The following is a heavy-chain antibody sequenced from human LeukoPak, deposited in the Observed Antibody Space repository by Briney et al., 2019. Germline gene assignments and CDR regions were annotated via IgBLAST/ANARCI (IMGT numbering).Heavy chain of an antibody. CDR1: GFSFSSYE. V-gene: IGHV3-48*03. Sequence: GGSLRLSCAASGFSFSSYEMNWVRQAPGKGLEWISYISASGTFTHYADSVEGRFTISRDNAKNSLYLQMNNLRGEDTAVYYCARDGTPIYSSGWVYMDVWGKGTTVTISS. D-gene: IGHD6-25*01. CDR2: ISASGTFT. CDR3: ARDGTPIYSSGWVYMDV. J-gene: IGHJ6*04.